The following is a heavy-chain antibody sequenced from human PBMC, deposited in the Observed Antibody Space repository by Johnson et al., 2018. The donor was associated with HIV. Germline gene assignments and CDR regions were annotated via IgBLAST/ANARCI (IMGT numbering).Heavy chain of an antibody. CDR1: GFTFSSYG. J-gene: IGHJ3*02. Sequence: QMLLVESGGGLVQPGGSLKLSCAASGFTFSSYGMHWVRQAPGKGLEWVAVIWYDGSNKYYADSVKGQFTISRDNSKNTLYLQMNSLRAEDTALYYCAIDCGGDCYSGSGAFDIWGQGTMVTVSS. CDR3: AIDCGGDCYSGSGAFDI. CDR2: IWYDGSNK. V-gene: IGHV3-30*02. D-gene: IGHD2-21*01.